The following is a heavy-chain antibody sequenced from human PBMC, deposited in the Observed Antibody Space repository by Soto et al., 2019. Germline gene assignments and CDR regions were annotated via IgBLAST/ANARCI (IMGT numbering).Heavy chain of an antibody. CDR3: ARSSLADSATSGVDH. Sequence: PGGSLRLSCAASGFTFSSYAMSWVRQAPGQGLEWVSSISGSGGGTYYAGSVKGRFAISRDNSKNTLYLQMNSLGAEDTALYYCARSSLADSATSGVDHWGQGTLVTV. J-gene: IGHJ5*02. CDR2: ISGSGGGT. CDR1: GFTFSSYA. V-gene: IGHV3-23*01. D-gene: IGHD5-18*01.